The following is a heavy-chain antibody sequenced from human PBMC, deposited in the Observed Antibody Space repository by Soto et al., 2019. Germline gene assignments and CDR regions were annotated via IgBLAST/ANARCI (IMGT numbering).Heavy chain of an antibody. V-gene: IGHV1-3*01. CDR3: ATNYGFWSGPNYYYYYGMDV. CDR2: INAGNGNT. D-gene: IGHD3-3*01. CDR1: GYTFTSYA. Sequence: ASVKVSCKASGYTFTSYAMHWVRQAPGQRLEWMGWINAGNGNTKYSQKFQGRVTITRDTSASTAYMELSSLRSEDTAVYYCATNYGFWSGPNYYYYYGMDVWGQGTTVTVSS. J-gene: IGHJ6*02.